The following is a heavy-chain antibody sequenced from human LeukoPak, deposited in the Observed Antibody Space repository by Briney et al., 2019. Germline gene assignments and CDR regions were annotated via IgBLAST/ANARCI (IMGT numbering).Heavy chain of an antibody. CDR3: AKDLGGYYYDSSRYVMDV. V-gene: IGHV3-23*01. CDR1: GFTFSSYA. J-gene: IGHJ6*02. CDR2: ISGSGGST. D-gene: IGHD3-22*01. Sequence: GGSLRLSCAASGFTFSSYAMSWVRQAPGKGLEWVSAISGSGGSTYYADSVKGRLTISRDNSKNTPYLQMNSLRAEDTAVYYCAKDLGGYYYDSSRYVMDVWGQGTTVTVSS.